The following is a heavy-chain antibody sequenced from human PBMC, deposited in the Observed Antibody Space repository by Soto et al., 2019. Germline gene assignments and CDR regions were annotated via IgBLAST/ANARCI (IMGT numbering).Heavy chain of an antibody. CDR2: IHYSGST. CDR1: GGSISTYY. D-gene: IGHD6-25*01. CDR3: ARGVYAADYFHH. V-gene: IGHV4-59*01. Sequence: PSETLSLTCTVSGGSISTYYWSWIRQPPGKGLEWIGYIHYSGSTDYNPSLKSRVTISVDTSKNQFSLKLSSVTAADTAVYYCARGVYAADYFHHWGQGTLVTVSS. J-gene: IGHJ1*01.